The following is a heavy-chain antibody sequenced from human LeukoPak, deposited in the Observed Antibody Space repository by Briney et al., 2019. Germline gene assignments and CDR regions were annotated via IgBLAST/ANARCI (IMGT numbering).Heavy chain of an antibody. CDR1: GFTFSSHG. V-gene: IGHV3-30*18. CDR2: IGYVGYAGNEA. J-gene: IGHJ4*02. Sequence: PGGSLRLSCAASGFTFSSHGMHWVRQAPGEGLQWVAVIGYVGYAGNEADYSDSARGRFIISRDNSRNTLYLQTNDLRPEDTAVYFCAKGSSDYYGSGSYYLGNWGQGTVVTVSS. CDR3: AKGSSDYYGSGSYYLGN. D-gene: IGHD3-10*01.